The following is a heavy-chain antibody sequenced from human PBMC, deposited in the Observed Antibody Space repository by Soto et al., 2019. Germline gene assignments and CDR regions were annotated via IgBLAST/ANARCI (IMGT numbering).Heavy chain of an antibody. D-gene: IGHD3-22*01. Sequence: GAMRLSCAAYGVPFGSYCMHSVRHAPGKGLEWVSAISGSGGSTYYADSVKGRFTISRDNSKNTLYLQMNSLRAEDTAVYYCAKEITMIVVGSGYFQHWGQGNLVTVSA. CDR1: GVPFGSYC. CDR2: ISGSGGST. CDR3: AKEITMIVVGSGYFQH. J-gene: IGHJ1*01. V-gene: IGHV3-23*01.